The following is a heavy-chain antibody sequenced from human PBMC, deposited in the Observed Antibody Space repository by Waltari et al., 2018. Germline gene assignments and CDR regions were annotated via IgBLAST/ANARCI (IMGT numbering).Heavy chain of an antibody. J-gene: IGHJ3*02. CDR2: IWYDGSHQ. CDR1: GFTFSNYG. V-gene: IGHV3-33*08. CDR3: ARDARGVEHYSFDI. Sequence: QVQLVESGGGGVQPGSSLRLSCTASGFTFSNYGMHWVRQAPGKGWEWVALIWYDGSHQSYADSVKGRFTSSRDNSKNTLYLQMNSLRAEDTAVYYCARDARGVEHYSFDIWGQGTMVTVSS. D-gene: IGHD2-15*01.